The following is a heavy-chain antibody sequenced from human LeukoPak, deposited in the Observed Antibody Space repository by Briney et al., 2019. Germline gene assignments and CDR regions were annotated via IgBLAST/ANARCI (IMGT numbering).Heavy chain of an antibody. V-gene: IGHV3-13*01. CDR1: GFTFTNYD. CDR2: ITNAGDT. Sequence: GGSLRLSCAASGFTFTNYDMHWVRQRSGKGLEWVSTITNAGDTYYPDSVKGRFTISREVAQNSLYLQVHSLTGGDTAVYYCAREGTGYPSMDVWGKGTTVTVSS. D-gene: IGHD3/OR15-3a*01. J-gene: IGHJ6*03. CDR3: AREGTGYPSMDV.